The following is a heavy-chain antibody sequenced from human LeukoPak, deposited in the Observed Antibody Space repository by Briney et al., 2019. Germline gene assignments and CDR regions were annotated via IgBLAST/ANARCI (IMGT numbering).Heavy chain of an antibody. CDR3: AKVAYCSSTSCPISNFDY. J-gene: IGHJ4*02. CDR1: GFTFSSYA. V-gene: IGHV3-23*01. D-gene: IGHD2-2*01. CDR2: ISGSGGST. Sequence: GGSLRLSCAASGFTFSSYAMSWVCQAPGKGLEWVSAISGSGGSTYYADSVKGRFTISRDNSKNTLYLQMNSLRAEDTAVYYCAKVAYCSSTSCPISNFDYWGQGTLVTVSS.